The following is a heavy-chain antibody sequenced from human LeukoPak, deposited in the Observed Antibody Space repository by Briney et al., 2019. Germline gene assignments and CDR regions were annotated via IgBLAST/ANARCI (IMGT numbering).Heavy chain of an antibody. V-gene: IGHV3-74*01. CDR1: GFTFSTYW. Sequence: PGGSLRLSCAASGFTFSTYWMHWVRQAPGKGLVWVSRINSDGSRTTYADSVKGRFTISRGNAKNTLYLQMNSLRTEDTAVYYCARPETQYSSGLDGFDIWGQGTMVTVSS. J-gene: IGHJ3*02. D-gene: IGHD6-19*01. CDR3: ARPETQYSSGLDGFDI. CDR2: INSDGSRT.